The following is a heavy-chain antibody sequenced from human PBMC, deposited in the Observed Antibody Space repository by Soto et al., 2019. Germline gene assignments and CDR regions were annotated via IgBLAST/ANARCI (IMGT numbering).Heavy chain of an antibody. CDR2: IIPIFGTA. CDR1: GGTFSSYA. J-gene: IGHJ2*01. CDR3: ARGGSLYWYFDL. D-gene: IGHD1-26*01. Sequence: ASVKVSCKASGGTFSSYAISWVRQAPGQGREWMGGIIPIFGTANYAQKFQGRVTITADESTSTAYMELSSLRSEDTAVYYCARGGSLYWYFDLWGRGTLVTVSS. V-gene: IGHV1-69*13.